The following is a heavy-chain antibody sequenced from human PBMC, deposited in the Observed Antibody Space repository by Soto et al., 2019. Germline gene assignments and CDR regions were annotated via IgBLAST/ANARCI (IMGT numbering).Heavy chain of an antibody. V-gene: IGHV3-11*01. J-gene: IGHJ4*02. CDR3: VRPYYSSSWFPFDR. CDR1: GFDFGDYY. Sequence: PGGSLRLSCTGSGFDFGDYYMSWIRQAPGKGLEWVSYIDSGDGTTYYTDSVKGRFTISRDNAKKTVYLQMCSLRVEDTALYYCVRPYYSSSWFPFDRWGQGTLVTVSS. D-gene: IGHD6-13*01. CDR2: IDSGDGTT.